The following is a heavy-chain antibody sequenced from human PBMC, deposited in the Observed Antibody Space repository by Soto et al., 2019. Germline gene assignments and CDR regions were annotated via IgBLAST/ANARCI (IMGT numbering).Heavy chain of an antibody. V-gene: IGHV4-39*01. CDR3: ARHEGRIAVAGFLLCYGYYRDVIAF. J-gene: IGHJ6*01. D-gene: IGHD6-19*01. Sequence: SETLSLTCTVSGGSISSSSYYWGWIRQPPGKGLEWIGSIYYSGSTYYNPSLKSRVTISVDTSKNQFSLKLSSVTAADTAVYYCARHEGRIAVAGFLLCYGYYRDVIAFCGQRSTVT. CDR1: GGSISSSSYY. CDR2: IYYSGST.